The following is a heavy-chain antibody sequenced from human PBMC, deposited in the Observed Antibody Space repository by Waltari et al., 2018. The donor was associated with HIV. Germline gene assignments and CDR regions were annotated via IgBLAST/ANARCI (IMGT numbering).Heavy chain of an antibody. J-gene: IGHJ4*02. CDR2: IVTSGST. D-gene: IGHD3-3*01. Sequence: QVQLQQWGAGLLKPSETLSLTCTVSGGSISSGSYYWSWIRQPAGKGLEWIGRIVTSGSTNYNPSLKSRVTISVDTSKNQFSLKLSSVTAADTAVYYCAGGMIFGVVTGSYWGQGTLVTVSS. CDR3: AGGMIFGVVTGSY. CDR1: GGSISSGSYY. V-gene: IGHV4-61*02.